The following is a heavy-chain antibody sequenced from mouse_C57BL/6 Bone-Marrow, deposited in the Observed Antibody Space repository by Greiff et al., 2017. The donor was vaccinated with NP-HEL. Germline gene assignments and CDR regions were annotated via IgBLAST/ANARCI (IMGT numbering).Heavy chain of an antibody. CDR1: GFTFSDFY. CDR2: SRNKANDYTT. Sequence: EVKLMESGGGLVQSGRSLRLSCATSGFTFSDFYMEWVRQAPGKGLEWIAASRNKANDYTTEYSASVKGRFIVSRDTSQSILYLQMNALRAEDTAIYYCARDAGSPYAMDYWGQGTSVTVSS. D-gene: IGHD6-1*01. J-gene: IGHJ4*01. CDR3: ARDAGSPYAMDY. V-gene: IGHV7-1*01.